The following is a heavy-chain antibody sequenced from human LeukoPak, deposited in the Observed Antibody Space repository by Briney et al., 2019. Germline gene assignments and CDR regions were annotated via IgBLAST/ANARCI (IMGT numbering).Heavy chain of an antibody. CDR1: GFTFDDYA. Sequence: GGSLRLSCAASGFTFDDYAMHWVRQAPGKGLEWVSLIDWDDGSTYYTDSVKGRFTISRDNSKNSLFLQMNSLRAEDTALYYCAKDMSSSGYDRLDYWGQGTLVTVSS. D-gene: IGHD5-12*01. J-gene: IGHJ4*02. V-gene: IGHV3-43D*03. CDR3: AKDMSSSGYDRLDY. CDR2: IDWDDGST.